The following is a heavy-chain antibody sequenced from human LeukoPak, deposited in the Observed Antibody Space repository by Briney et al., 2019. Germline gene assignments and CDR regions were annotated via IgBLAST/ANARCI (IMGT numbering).Heavy chain of an antibody. CDR3: ARDSGTTGEVKFDP. D-gene: IGHD3-10*01. J-gene: IGHJ5*02. Sequence: SETLSLTCTVSGYPISSGYYWSWIRQPAGTALEWIGRIYTSGTITYNPSLKSRVTMSVDTSKNQFSLKLSPVTAADTAVYYCARDSGTTGEVKFDPWGQGTLVTVSS. V-gene: IGHV4-4*07. CDR2: IYTSGTI. CDR1: GYPISSGYY.